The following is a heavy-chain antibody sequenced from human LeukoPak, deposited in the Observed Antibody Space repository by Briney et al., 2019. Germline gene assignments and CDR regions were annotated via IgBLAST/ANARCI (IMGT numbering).Heavy chain of an antibody. J-gene: IGHJ5*02. Sequence: PSETLSLTCAVYGGSFSGYYWSWIRQPPGKGLEWIGEINHSGSTNYNPSFKSRVTISVDTSKNQLSLKLSSVTAADTAVYYCARGGQRFYPLGYCSSTSCRNRPWFDPWGQGTLVTVSS. CDR3: ARGGQRFYPLGYCSSTSCRNRPWFDP. V-gene: IGHV4-34*01. CDR1: GGSFSGYY. CDR2: INHSGST. D-gene: IGHD2-2*01.